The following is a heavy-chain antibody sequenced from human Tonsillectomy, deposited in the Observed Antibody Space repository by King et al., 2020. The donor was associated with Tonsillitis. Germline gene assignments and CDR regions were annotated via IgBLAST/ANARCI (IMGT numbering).Heavy chain of an antibody. CDR3: ARGYCSSTSCRQDAFDI. Sequence: QVQLQESGPGLVKPSQTLSLTCTVSGGSISSGSYYWSWIRQPAGKGLEWIGRIYTSGSTNYNPSLKSRVTMSVDTSKNQFSLKLSSVTAADTAVYYCARGYCSSTSCRQDAFDIWGQGTMVTVSS. J-gene: IGHJ3*02. V-gene: IGHV4-61*02. CDR2: IYTSGST. CDR1: GGSISSGSYY. D-gene: IGHD2-2*01.